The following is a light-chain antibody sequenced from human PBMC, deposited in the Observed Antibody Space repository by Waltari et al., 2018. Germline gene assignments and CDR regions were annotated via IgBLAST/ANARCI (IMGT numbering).Light chain of an antibody. V-gene: IGKV3-15*01. Sequence: DIVMTQSPATLSVSPGERATLSCRASPSVGSNLAWYQQKPGQALRLLIFAASRRATGIPARFSGSGSGTEFTLTISRLQAEDFATYFCQQSYSTPLTFGGGAKVEIK. J-gene: IGKJ4*01. CDR3: QQSYSTPLT. CDR1: PSVGSN. CDR2: AAS.